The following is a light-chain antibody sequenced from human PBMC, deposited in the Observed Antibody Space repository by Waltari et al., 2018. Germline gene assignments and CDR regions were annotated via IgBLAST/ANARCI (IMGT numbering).Light chain of an antibody. V-gene: IGKV3-15*01. CDR2: GAS. J-gene: IGKJ1*01. Sequence: DIVMTQSPATLSVSPGERATLSCRASQRVGPNLAWYQQNPGQAPRVLIYGASTRPAGVPGTFSGSGSGTEFTLTISSVQSEDLAVYYCQQYHDWPRTFGQGTKVEFK. CDR1: QRVGPN. CDR3: QQYHDWPRT.